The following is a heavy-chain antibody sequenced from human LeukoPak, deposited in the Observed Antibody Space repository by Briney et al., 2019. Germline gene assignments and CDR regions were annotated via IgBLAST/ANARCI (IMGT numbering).Heavy chain of an antibody. V-gene: IGHV1-2*06. D-gene: IGHD3-22*01. CDR1: GYTLTDYY. CDR3: ARVGYYESSGYYEY. CDR2: INPNSGGT. Sequence: ASVKVSCKASGYTLTDYYMHWVRQAPGQGLEWMGRINPNSGGTNYAQKFQGRVTMTRDTSISTVYMELSRLRSDDTAVYFCARVGYYESSGYYEYWGQGTLVTVSS. J-gene: IGHJ4*02.